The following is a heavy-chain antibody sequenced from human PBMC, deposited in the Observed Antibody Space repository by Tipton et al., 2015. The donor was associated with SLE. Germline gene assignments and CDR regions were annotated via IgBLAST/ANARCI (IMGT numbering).Heavy chain of an antibody. CDR3: SRVWGGYSSSYFDL. Sequence: TLSLTCAVSGGSITTYYWSWIRQSPGKGLEWLGYFYYSGSTKYNPSLKSRVTMSVDTSKNHFSVKLSSVTAADTAIYYCSRVWGGYSSSYFDLWGRGTLVTVSS. CDR1: GGSITTYY. V-gene: IGHV4-59*01. D-gene: IGHD3-3*01. J-gene: IGHJ2*01. CDR2: FYYSGST.